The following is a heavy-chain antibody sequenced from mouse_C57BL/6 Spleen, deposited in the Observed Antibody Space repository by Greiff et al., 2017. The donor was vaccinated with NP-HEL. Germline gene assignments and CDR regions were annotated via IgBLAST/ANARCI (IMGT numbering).Heavy chain of an antibody. CDR3: ARATVVRWYFDV. V-gene: IGHV5-4*01. CDR2: ISDGGSYT. CDR1: GFTFSSYA. Sequence: EVQLVESGGGLVKPGGSLKLSCAASGFTFSSYAMSWVRQTPEKRLEWVATISDGGSYTYYPDNVKGRFTISRDNAKNNLYLQMSHLKSEETAMYYCARATVVRWYFDVWGTGTTVTVSS. D-gene: IGHD1-1*01. J-gene: IGHJ1*03.